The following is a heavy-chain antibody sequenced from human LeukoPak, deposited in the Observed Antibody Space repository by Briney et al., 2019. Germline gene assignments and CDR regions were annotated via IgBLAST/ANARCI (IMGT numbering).Heavy chain of an antibody. CDR3: ARKAVAGRWFDP. V-gene: IGHV1-3*01. D-gene: IGHD6-19*01. CDR1: GYTFTSYA. CDR2: INAGNGNT. J-gene: IGHJ5*02. Sequence: ASVTVSCKASGYTFTSYAMHWVRQAPGQRLEWMGWINAGNGNTKYSQKFQGRVTITRDTSASTAYMELSSLRSEDTAVYYCARKAVAGRWFDPWGQGTLVTVSS.